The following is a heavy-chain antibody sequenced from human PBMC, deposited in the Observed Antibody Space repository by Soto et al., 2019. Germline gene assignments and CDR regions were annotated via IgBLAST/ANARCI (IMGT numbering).Heavy chain of an antibody. Sequence: SGPTLVNPTQTLTLTCTFSGFSLSTSGMCVSWIRQPPGKALEWLALIDWDDDKYYSTSLKTRLTISKDTSKNQVVLTMTNMDPVDTATYYCARNGYSGYDPVDFDYWGQGTLVTSPQ. CDR2: IDWDDDK. V-gene: IGHV2-70*01. D-gene: IGHD5-12*01. CDR1: GFSLSTSGMC. J-gene: IGHJ4*02. CDR3: ARNGYSGYDPVDFDY.